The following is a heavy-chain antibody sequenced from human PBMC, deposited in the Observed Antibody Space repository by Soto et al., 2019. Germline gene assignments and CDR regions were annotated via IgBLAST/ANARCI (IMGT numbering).Heavy chain of an antibody. Sequence: SETLSLTCTVSGGSISSSSYYWGWIRQPPGKGLEWIGSIYYSGSTYYNPSLKSRVTISVDTSKNQFSLKLSSVTAADTAVYYCARPYSSGWSYYYYYGMDVWGQGTTVTVSS. J-gene: IGHJ6*02. CDR3: ARPYSSGWSYYYYYGMDV. V-gene: IGHV4-39*01. D-gene: IGHD6-19*01. CDR1: GGSISSSSYY. CDR2: IYYSGST.